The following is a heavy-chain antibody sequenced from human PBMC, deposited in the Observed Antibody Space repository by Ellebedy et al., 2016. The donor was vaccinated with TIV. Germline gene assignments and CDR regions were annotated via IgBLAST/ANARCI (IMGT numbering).Heavy chain of an antibody. Sequence: ASVKVSCXASGYTFTSYAMHWVRQAPGQRLEWMGWINAGNGNTKYSQKFQGRVTITRDTSASTAYMELSSLRSEDTAVYYCARGGAGCSGGSCYDLYYYYGMDVWGQGTTVTVSS. CDR1: GYTFTSYA. V-gene: IGHV1-3*01. CDR3: ARGGAGCSGGSCYDLYYYYGMDV. D-gene: IGHD2-15*01. J-gene: IGHJ6*02. CDR2: INAGNGNT.